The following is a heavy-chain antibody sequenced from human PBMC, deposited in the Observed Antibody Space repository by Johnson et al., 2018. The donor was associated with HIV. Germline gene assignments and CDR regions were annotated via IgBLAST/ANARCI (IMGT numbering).Heavy chain of an antibody. D-gene: IGHD3-16*01. CDR1: GFTFDDYG. Sequence: VQLVESGGGVVRPGGSLRLSCAASGFTFDDYGMSWVRQAPGKGLEWVSGINWNGGSTGYADSVKGRFTISRDNAKNSLYLQMNRLRAEDTALYYCARGGVYDYVWGSCAFDIWGQGTMVTVSS. CDR2: INWNGGST. CDR3: ARGGVYDYVWGSCAFDI. J-gene: IGHJ3*02. V-gene: IGHV3-20*04.